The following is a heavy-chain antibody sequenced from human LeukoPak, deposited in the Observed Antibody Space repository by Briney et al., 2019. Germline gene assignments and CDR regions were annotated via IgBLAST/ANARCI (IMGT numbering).Heavy chain of an antibody. CDR2: IRQDGGVK. J-gene: IGHJ4*02. D-gene: IGHD2-2*01. CDR1: GFTFSSYR. V-gene: IGHV3-7*03. CDR3: ARTVVVVVGASDYFAH. Sequence: GGSLRLSCAASGFTFSSYRMTWVRQAPGKGLECVANIRQDGGVKYYMDSPKGRFTLSRDNAKRSLYLPLNSLRVEDTAMYFCARTVVVVVGASDYFAHSGPGTLVTVSS.